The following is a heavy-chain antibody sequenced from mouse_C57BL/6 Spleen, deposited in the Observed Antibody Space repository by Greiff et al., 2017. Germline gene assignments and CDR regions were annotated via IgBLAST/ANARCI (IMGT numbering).Heavy chain of an antibody. V-gene: IGHV1-64*01. D-gene: IGHD1-1*01. J-gene: IGHJ1*03. CDR1: GYTFTSYW. CDR2: IHPNSGST. CDR3: EEGVVAAWYCDV. Sequence: QVQLQQPGAELVKPGASVKLSCTASGYTFTSYWMPWVKQRPGQGLEWIGMIHPNSGSTTYTEKFKSTATLTVDNSSSPAYMQLSSLTSEDSAVDYCEEGVVAAWYCDVWGTGTTVTVAS.